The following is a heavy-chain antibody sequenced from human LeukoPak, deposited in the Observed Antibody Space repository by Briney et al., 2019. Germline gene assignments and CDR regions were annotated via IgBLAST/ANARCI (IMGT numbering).Heavy chain of an antibody. D-gene: IGHD1-7*01. Sequence: KPGGSLRLSCAASELTFTNFAMSWVRQAPGKGLEWVSAISGSGGSTYYADSVKGRFTISRDNSKNTLYLQMNSLRAEDTALYYCARPLSVNYAPGDAFDIWGQGTMVTVSS. V-gene: IGHV3-23*01. CDR2: ISGSGGST. CDR3: ARPLSVNYAPGDAFDI. CDR1: ELTFTNFA. J-gene: IGHJ3*02.